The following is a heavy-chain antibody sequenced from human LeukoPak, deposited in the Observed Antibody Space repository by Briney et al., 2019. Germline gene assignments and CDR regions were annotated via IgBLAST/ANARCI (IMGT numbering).Heavy chain of an antibody. CDR1: GGSISSYY. D-gene: IGHD6-19*01. V-gene: IGHV4-59*01. J-gene: IGHJ6*03. CDR3: ARESPYSSGWPGYYYYYMDV. CDR2: IYYSGST. Sequence: PSETLSLTCTVSGGSISSYYWSCIRQPPGKGLEWIGYIYYSGSTNYNPSLKSRVTISVDTSKNQFSLKLSSVTAADTAVYYCARESPYSSGWPGYYYYYMDVWGKGTTVTVSS.